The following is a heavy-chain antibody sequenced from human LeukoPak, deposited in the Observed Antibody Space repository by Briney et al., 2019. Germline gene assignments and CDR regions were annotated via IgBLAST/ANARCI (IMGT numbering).Heavy chain of an antibody. CDR2: IYYSGST. CDR1: GGSISSYY. J-gene: IGHJ3*02. D-gene: IGHD5-24*01. CDR3: ARHSPRRWLQFDDAFDI. V-gene: IGHV4-59*01. Sequence: SETLSLTCTVSGGSISSYYWSWIRQPPGKGLEWIGYIYYSGSTNYNPSLKSRVITSVDTSKNQFSLKLSSVTAADTAVYYCARHSPRRWLQFDDAFDIWGQGTMVTVSS.